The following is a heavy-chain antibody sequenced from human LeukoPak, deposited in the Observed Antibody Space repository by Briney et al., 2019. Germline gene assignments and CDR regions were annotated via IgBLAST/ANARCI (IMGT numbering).Heavy chain of an antibody. D-gene: IGHD5-18*01. Sequence: GGSLRLSCAASGFTFSSYGMHWVRQAPGKGLEWVAVIWYDGSNKYYADSVKGRFTISRDNSKNTLYLKMNSLRAEDTAVYYCARGSYGYKPYAFDYWGQGTLVTVSS. CDR2: IWYDGSNK. V-gene: IGHV3-33*01. CDR3: ARGSYGYKPYAFDY. CDR1: GFTFSSYG. J-gene: IGHJ4*02.